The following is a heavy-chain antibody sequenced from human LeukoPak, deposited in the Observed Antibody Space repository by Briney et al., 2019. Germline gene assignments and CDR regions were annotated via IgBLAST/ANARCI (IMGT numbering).Heavy chain of an antibody. D-gene: IGHD2-15*01. V-gene: IGHV3-21*01. CDR1: GLTFSSNS. CDR3: ARGLRYCSGGSCN. CDR2: ISSSSSYI. J-gene: IGHJ4*02. Sequence: GGPLRLXCAASGLTFSSNSMNWVRQAPGKGLEWASSISSSSSYIYYADSVKGRFTISRDNAKNSLYLQMNSLRAEDTAVYYCARGLRYCSGGSCNWGQGTLVTVSS.